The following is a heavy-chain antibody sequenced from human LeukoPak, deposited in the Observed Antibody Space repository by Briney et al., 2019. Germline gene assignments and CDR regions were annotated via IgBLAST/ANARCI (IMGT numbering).Heavy chain of an antibody. Sequence: SQTLSLTCAISGDSVSSNNAAWNWIRQSPSRGLEWLGRTHYRSKWSYNYALSVQSRISIKSDTSKNQFSLQLKSVTPEDTAVYYCARSTGDMDSWGQGTLVTVSS. D-gene: IGHD2-8*02. J-gene: IGHJ4*02. CDR3: ARSTGDMDS. CDR2: THYRSKWSY. CDR1: GDSVSSNNAA. V-gene: IGHV6-1*01.